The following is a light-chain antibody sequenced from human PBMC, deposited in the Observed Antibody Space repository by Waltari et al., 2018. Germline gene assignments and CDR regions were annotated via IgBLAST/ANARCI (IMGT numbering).Light chain of an antibody. V-gene: IGLV2-8*01. J-gene: IGLJ2*01. CDR2: EVT. Sequence: QSALTQPPSASGSPGQSVTISCTGTSSDVGGYNYVHWYQQHPGKAPKLIIYEVTKRPSGVPDRFSGSKSGNTASLTVFGLQAEDEADYYCNSFAGSNIVVFGGGTKLTVL. CDR3: NSFAGSNIVV. CDR1: SSDVGGYNY.